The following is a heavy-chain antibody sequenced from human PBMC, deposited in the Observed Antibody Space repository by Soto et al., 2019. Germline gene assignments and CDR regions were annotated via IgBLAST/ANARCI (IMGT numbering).Heavy chain of an antibody. CDR3: ASYSSGWYDVIY. CDR1: GGSVSSGSYY. V-gene: IGHV4-61*01. Sequence: QVQLQESGPGLVKPSETLSLTCTVSGGSVSSGSYYWSWIRQPPGKGLEWIGYIYYSGSTNYNPSLKSRVTISVDTAKNQFSLKVSSVTAADTAVYYCASYSSGWYDVIYWGQGTLVTVSS. D-gene: IGHD6-19*01. J-gene: IGHJ4*02. CDR2: IYYSGST.